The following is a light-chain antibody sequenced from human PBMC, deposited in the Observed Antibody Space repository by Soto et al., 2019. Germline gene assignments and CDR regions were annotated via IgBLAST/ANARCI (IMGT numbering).Light chain of an antibody. Sequence: EIVLTQSPGTLSLSPGERATLSCRASQSVSSSYLAWYQQKPGQAPRLLIYGASTRATGIPARFSGSWSGKEFTLPISRLQSEDFAVYYCQQYNNWPKTFGQGTKVDI. CDR3: QQYNNWPKT. CDR2: GAS. CDR1: QSVSSSY. V-gene: IGKV3-15*01. J-gene: IGKJ1*01.